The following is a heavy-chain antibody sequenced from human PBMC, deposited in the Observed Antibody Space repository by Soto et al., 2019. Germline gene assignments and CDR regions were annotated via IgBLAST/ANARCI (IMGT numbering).Heavy chain of an antibody. V-gene: IGHV1-69*06. J-gene: IGHJ3*02. CDR3: ARERVGATRRSAFDX. CDR2: IIPIFGTA. CDR1: GGTFSSYA. D-gene: IGHD1-26*01. Sequence: ASVKVSCKASGGTFSSYAISWVRQAPGKGLEWMGVIIPIFGTANYAKKFQGRVTITADKSTSTAYMELSSLRSEDTAVYYCARERVGATRRSAFDXWGQGTMVTVS.